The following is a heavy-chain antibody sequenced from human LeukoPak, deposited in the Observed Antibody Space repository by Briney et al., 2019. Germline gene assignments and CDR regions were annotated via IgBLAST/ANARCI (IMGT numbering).Heavy chain of an antibody. Sequence: GGSLRLSCAASGFTFSGYGMHWVRQAPGKGLEWVAVISYDGSNKYYADSVKGRFTISRDNSKNTLYLQMNSLRAEDTAVYYCAKVGDSSSWRLDYWGQGTLVTVSS. V-gene: IGHV3-30*18. CDR2: ISYDGSNK. CDR3: AKVGDSSSWRLDY. J-gene: IGHJ4*02. D-gene: IGHD6-13*01. CDR1: GFTFSGYG.